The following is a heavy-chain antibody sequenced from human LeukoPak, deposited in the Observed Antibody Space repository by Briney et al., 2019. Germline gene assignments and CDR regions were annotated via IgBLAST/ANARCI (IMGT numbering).Heavy chain of an antibody. V-gene: IGHV3-48*01. D-gene: IGHD6-19*01. CDR1: GFTFSSYS. CDR2: ISSSSSSK. CDR3: ARAIGYSSGWGVCYYMDV. J-gene: IGHJ6*03. Sequence: GGSLRLSCAAPGFTFSSYSMNWVRQAPGKGLEWVSYISSSSSSKKYADSVKGRFTISRDNSKNTLYLQMNSLRAEDTAVYYCARAIGYSSGWGVCYYMDVWGKGTTVTVSS.